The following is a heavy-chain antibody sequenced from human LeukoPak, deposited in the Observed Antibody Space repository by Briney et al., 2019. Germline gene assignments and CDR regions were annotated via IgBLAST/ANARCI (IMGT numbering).Heavy chain of an antibody. D-gene: IGHD5-18*01. Sequence: RGSLRLSCAASGFTFSRYWMSWVRQAPGKGLEWVANIKQDGSEKYYVDSVKGRFTISRDNAKNSLYLQMNSLRAEDTAVYYCARVMGDTAMVSSWFDPWGQGTLVTVSS. CDR2: IKQDGSEK. CDR3: ARVMGDTAMVSSWFDP. V-gene: IGHV3-7*01. CDR1: GFTFSRYW. J-gene: IGHJ5*02.